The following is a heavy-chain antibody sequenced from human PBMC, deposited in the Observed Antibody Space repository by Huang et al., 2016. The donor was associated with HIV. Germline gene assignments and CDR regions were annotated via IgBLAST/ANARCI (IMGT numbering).Heavy chain of an antibody. V-gene: IGHV1-3*04. CDR1: GYTFTNFA. D-gene: IGHD3-10*02. Sequence: QVQLVQSGAEVKKPGASVKVSCKASGYTFTNFAMHWVRQAPGQRLEWMGWIDNDKNDTRYSQRFQGRLTITRDTPASTAYMELSSLRSEDTAVYYCARDPHVFVAGPFFDCWGQGTLVTVSS. CDR2: IDNDKNDT. CDR3: ARDPHVFVAGPFFDC. J-gene: IGHJ4*02.